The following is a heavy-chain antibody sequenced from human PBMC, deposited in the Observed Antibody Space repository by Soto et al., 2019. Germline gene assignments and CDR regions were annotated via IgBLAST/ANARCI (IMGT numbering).Heavy chain of an antibody. V-gene: IGHV1-2*02. J-gene: IGHJ4*02. Sequence: QVQLVQSGAEVKKPGASVKVSCKASGYTFTGYYIHWVRQAPGQGLEWMGWINPNSGGTKYPQKFQGRVTTTRATSIRTVYTSLTGLKSDDTAVYFCARDLAKGGGSAGFDYWGQGTLVAVSS. CDR3: ARDLAKGGGSAGFDY. CDR1: GYTFTGYY. D-gene: IGHD2-15*01. CDR2: INPNSGGT.